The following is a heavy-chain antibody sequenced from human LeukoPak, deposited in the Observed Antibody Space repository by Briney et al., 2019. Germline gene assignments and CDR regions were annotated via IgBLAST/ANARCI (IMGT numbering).Heavy chain of an antibody. CDR3: ARHNPSDGRFDY. V-gene: IGHV4-59*08. D-gene: IGHD1-14*01. CDR1: GGSISSYY. J-gene: IGHJ4*02. Sequence: SETLSLTCTVSGGSISSYYWSWIRQPPGKGLEWIGYIYYSGSTNYNPSLKSRVTISVDTSKNQFSLELSSVTAADAAVYYCARHNPSDGRFDYWGQGTLVTVSS. CDR2: IYYSGST.